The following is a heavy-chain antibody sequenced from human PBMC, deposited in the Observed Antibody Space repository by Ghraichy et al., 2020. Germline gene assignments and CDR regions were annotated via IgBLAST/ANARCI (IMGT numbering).Heavy chain of an antibody. CDR3: ARGPRENIAAAGIPIDY. J-gene: IGHJ4*02. CDR2: INHSGST. V-gene: IGHV4-34*01. Sequence: SETLSLTCAVYGGSFSGYYWSWIRQPPGKGLEWIGEINHSGSTNYNPSLKSRVTISVDTSKNQFSLKLSSVTAADTAVYYCARGPRENIAAAGIPIDYWGQGTLVTVSS. D-gene: IGHD6-13*01. CDR1: GGSFSGYY.